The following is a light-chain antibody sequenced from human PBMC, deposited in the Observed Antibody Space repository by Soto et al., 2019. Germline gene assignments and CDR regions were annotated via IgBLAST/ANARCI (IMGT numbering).Light chain of an antibody. CDR1: QSVTSTY. CDR2: GTS. Sequence: EIVLTQSPGTLSLSPGERATLSCRASQSVTSTYLAWFQHKPGQAPRLLIYGTSNRATRIPDRFSGSGSGTDFTLTISRLEPEDFAVYYCQHYGSSLFTFGHGTRLEIK. V-gene: IGKV3-20*01. CDR3: QHYGSSLFT. J-gene: IGKJ5*01.